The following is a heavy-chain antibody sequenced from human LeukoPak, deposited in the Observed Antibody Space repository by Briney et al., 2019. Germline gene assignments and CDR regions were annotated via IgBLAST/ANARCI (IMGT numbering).Heavy chain of an antibody. J-gene: IGHJ4*02. CDR1: GFIFSSYG. Sequence: PARSLRLSCAASGFIFSSYGMHWVRQAPGKGLEWVAVISYDGSNKYYADYVKGRFTISRDNSKNTLYLQMNSLRAEDTAVYYCAKAQGYSNHLFDYWGQGTLVTVSS. CDR3: AKAQGYSNHLFDY. D-gene: IGHD4-11*01. CDR2: ISYDGSNK. V-gene: IGHV3-30*18.